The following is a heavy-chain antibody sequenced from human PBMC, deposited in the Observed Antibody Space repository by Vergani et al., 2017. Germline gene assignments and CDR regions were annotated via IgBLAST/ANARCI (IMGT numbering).Heavy chain of an antibody. CDR3: ATTETYYDILTGYSNDAFDI. CDR2: FYYSGST. D-gene: IGHD3-9*01. Sequence: QVQLQQWGAGLLKPSETLSLTCAVYGGSFSGYYWSWIRQPPGKGLEWIGSFYYSGSTYYNPSLRSRVTISVDTSKNQFSLNLSSVTAADTAVYYCATTETYYDILTGYSNDAFDIWGQGTMVTVSS. V-gene: IGHV4-34*01. CDR1: GGSFSGYY. J-gene: IGHJ3*02.